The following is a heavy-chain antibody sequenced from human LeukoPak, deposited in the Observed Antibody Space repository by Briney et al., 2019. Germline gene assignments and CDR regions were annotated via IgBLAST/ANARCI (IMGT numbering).Heavy chain of an antibody. V-gene: IGHV1-18*01. CDR2: ISAYNGNT. D-gene: IGHD3-9*01. Sequence: ASVKVSCKASGYTFTSYGISWVRQAPGQGLEWMGWISAYNGNTNYAQKLQGRVTMTTDTSTSTAYMGLRSLRSDDTAVYYCARDRDILTGYRSGFDYWGQGTLVTVSS. CDR1: GYTFTSYG. J-gene: IGHJ4*02. CDR3: ARDRDILTGYRSGFDY.